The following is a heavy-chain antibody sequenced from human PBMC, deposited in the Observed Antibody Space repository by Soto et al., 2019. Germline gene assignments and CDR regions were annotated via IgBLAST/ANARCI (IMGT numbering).Heavy chain of an antibody. CDR2: ISSSGGST. D-gene: IGHD3-22*01. Sequence: EVQLLESGGDVIQPGGSLRLSCAASGFTFSSYAMSWGRQAPGKGLGWVSAISSSGGSTFYADSVKGRFTISRDNSRNTLYLQMHSLRAEDTAIYYCAKYQPMTQPRPYFDYWGQGTLVTVSS. V-gene: IGHV3-23*01. J-gene: IGHJ4*02. CDR3: AKYQPMTQPRPYFDY. CDR1: GFTFSSYA.